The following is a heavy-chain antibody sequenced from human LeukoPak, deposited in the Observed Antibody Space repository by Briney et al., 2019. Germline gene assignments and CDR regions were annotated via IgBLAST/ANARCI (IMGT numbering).Heavy chain of an antibody. CDR1: GYSISSGYY. D-gene: IGHD6-6*01. V-gene: IGHV4-61*01. Sequence: PSETLSLTCTVSGYSISSGYYWGWIRQPPGKGLEWIGYIYYSGSTNYNPSLKSRVTISVDTSKNQFSLKLSSVTAADTAVYYCASILRTYSSSSGWFDPWGQGTLVTVSS. CDR3: ASILRTYSSSSGWFDP. J-gene: IGHJ5*02. CDR2: IYYSGST.